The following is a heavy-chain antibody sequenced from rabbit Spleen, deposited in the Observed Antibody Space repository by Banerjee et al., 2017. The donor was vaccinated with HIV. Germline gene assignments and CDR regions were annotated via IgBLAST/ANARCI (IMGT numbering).Heavy chain of an antibody. V-gene: IGHV1S40*01. J-gene: IGHJ4*01. CDR2: IYGGSSGST. D-gene: IGHD2-1*01. CDR1: GFSFSSDYY. CDR3: ARGSATMTMVITGYYLTL. Sequence: QSLEESGGDLVKPGASLTLTCTASGFSFSSDYYMCWVRQAPGKGLECGACIYGGSSGSTYYADWAKGRLTISKASSTTVTLQMTSLTVADTATYFCARGSATMTMVITGYYLTLWGPGTLVTVS.